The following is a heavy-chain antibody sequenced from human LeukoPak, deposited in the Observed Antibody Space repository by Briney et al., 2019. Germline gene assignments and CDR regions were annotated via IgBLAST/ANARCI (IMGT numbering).Heavy chain of an antibody. CDR3: ARESGYGSGSYYAYYYYGMDV. V-gene: IGHV3-66*01. J-gene: IGHJ6*02. D-gene: IGHD3-10*01. Sequence: GGSLTLSCAASGFTVSSNYMSWVRQAPGKGLEWVSVIYSGGSTYYADSVKGRFTISRDNSKNTLYLQMNSLRAEDTAVYYCARESGYGSGSYYAYYYYGMDVWGQGTTVTVSS. CDR2: IYSGGST. CDR1: GFTVSSNY.